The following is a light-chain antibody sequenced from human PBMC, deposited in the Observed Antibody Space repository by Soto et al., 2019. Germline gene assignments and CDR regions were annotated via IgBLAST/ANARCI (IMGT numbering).Light chain of an antibody. J-gene: IGKJ5*01. CDR2: DAS. Sequence: EVVMTQSPATLSVSPGERATLSCRASETVATNLAWYQQKPGQAPRLLIYDASTRATGIPARFSGSGSGTDFTLTISRLEPEDFVLYYCQHFRAFGQGTRLEIK. CDR3: QHFRA. V-gene: IGKV3-15*01. CDR1: ETVATN.